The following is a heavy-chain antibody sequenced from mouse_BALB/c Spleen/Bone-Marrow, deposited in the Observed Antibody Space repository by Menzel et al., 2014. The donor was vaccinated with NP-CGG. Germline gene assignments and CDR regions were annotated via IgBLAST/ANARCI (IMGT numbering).Heavy chain of an antibody. V-gene: IGHV2-6-7*01. D-gene: IGHD2-4*01. CDR3: ARDSFLITRALDY. Sequence: VMLVESGPGLVAPSQSLSITCTVSGFSLTGYGVNWVRQPPGKGLEWLGMVWGDGSTDYNSALKSRLSISKDNSKSQVFLKMNSLQTDDTARYYCARDSFLITRALDYWGQGTSVTVSS. J-gene: IGHJ4*01. CDR2: VWGDGST. CDR1: GFSLTGYG.